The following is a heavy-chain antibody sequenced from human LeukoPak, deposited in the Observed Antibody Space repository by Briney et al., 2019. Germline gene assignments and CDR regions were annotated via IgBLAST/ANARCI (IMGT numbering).Heavy chain of an antibody. J-gene: IGHJ1*01. Sequence: SQTLSLTCTVSGGSISSGDYYWSWIRQPPGKGLEWIGYIYYSGSTYYNPSLKSRVTISVDTSKNQFSLKLSSVTAADTAVYYCARGPNSSGYSSKYLQHWGQGTLVTVSS. CDR2: IYYSGST. CDR3: ARGPNSSGYSSKYLQH. V-gene: IGHV4-30-4*01. D-gene: IGHD3-22*01. CDR1: GGSISSGDYY.